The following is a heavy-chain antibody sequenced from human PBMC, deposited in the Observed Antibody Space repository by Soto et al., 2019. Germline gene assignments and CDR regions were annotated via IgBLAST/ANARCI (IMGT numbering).Heavy chain of an antibody. CDR1: GGSFSGYY. J-gene: IGHJ5*02. V-gene: IGHV4-34*01. CDR2: INHSGST. CDR3: ARAQLWPTLWATQGGWFDP. Sequence: PSETLSLTCAVYGGSFSGYYWSWIRQPPGKGLEWIGEINHSGSTNYNPSLKSRVTISVDTSKNQFSLKLSSVTAADTAVYYCARAQLWPTLWATQGGWFDPWGQGTLVTVSS. D-gene: IGHD5-18*01.